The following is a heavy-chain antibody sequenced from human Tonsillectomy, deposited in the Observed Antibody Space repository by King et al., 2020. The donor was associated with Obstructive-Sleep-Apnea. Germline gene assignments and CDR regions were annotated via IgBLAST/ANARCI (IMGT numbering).Heavy chain of an antibody. V-gene: IGHV3-21*01. CDR3: ASNYYDSSGYYYGFDY. D-gene: IGHD3-22*01. Sequence: QLVQSGGGLVKPGGSLRLSCAASGFTFSSYSMNWVRQAPGKGLEWVSSIISISSYIYYADSGKGRFTISRDNAKNSLYLQMNSLRAEDTAVYYCASNYYDSSGYYYGFDYWGQGTLVTVSS. CDR1: GFTFSSYS. CDR2: IISISSYI. J-gene: IGHJ4*02.